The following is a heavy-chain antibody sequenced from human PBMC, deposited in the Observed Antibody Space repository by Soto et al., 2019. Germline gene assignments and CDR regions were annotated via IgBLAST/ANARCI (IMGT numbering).Heavy chain of an antibody. Sequence: GGSLRLSCAASGFTFSSYSMNWVRQAPGKGLEWVSYISSSSSTIYYADSVKGRFTISRDNAKNSLYLQMNSLRDEDTAVYYCARGHSSGWSRYYYYGMDVWGQGTTVTVSS. D-gene: IGHD6-19*01. CDR1: GFTFSSYS. CDR3: ARGHSSGWSRYYYYGMDV. J-gene: IGHJ6*02. CDR2: ISSSSSTI. V-gene: IGHV3-48*02.